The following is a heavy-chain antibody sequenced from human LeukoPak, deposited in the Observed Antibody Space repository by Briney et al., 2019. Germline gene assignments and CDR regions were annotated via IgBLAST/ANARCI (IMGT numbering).Heavy chain of an antibody. V-gene: IGHV4-59*08. CDR3: ARGVAATHRADP. Sequence: SETLSLTCTVSGGSISSYYWSWIRQPPGKGLEWIGYIYYSGSTNYNPSLKSRVTISVDTSKNQFSLKLSSVTAADTAVYYCARGVAATHRADPWGQGTLVTVSS. J-gene: IGHJ5*02. D-gene: IGHD1-26*01. CDR2: IYYSGST. CDR1: GGSISSYY.